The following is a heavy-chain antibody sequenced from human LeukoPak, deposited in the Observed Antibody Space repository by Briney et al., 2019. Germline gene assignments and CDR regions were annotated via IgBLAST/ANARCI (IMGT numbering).Heavy chain of an antibody. CDR1: GFTFRGYG. J-gene: IGHJ6*03. V-gene: IGHV3-33*06. CDR2: LWYDGSHE. Sequence: PGGSLRLSCVASGFTFRGYGMHWVRQAPGKGLEWLSLLWYDGSHEYYADSVKGRFTISRDNSKNTLYLQMNSLRAEDTAVYYCAKGMTTGPRSVYHYMDVWGKGTTITVSS. D-gene: IGHD4-17*01. CDR3: AKGMTTGPRSVYHYMDV.